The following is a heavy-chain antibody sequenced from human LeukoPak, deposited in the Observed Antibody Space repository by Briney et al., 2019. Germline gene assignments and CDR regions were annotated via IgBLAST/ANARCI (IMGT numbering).Heavy chain of an antibody. Sequence: ASVKVSCEASGYTFTSYGISWVRQAPGQGLEWMGWISAYNGNTNYAQKLQGRVTMTTDTSTSTAYMELRSLRSDDTAVYYCARVARLVYADDYWGQGTLVTVSS. CDR2: ISAYNGNT. CDR1: GYTFTSYG. CDR3: ARVARLVYADDY. D-gene: IGHD2-8*01. V-gene: IGHV1-18*01. J-gene: IGHJ4*02.